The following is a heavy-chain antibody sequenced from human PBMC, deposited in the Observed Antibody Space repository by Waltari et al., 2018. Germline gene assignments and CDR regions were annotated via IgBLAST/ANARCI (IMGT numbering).Heavy chain of an antibody. CDR1: GVSITSNRHY. V-gene: IGHV4-39*01. CDR3: ATYIGASVGTAAFDV. CDR2: VSYSGAT. Sequence: QLQLQESGPRLVKPSETLSLTCTVSGVSITSNRHYWAWIRQSPGQGLEGIGTVSYSGATYISPSLKSRVSVSRDTSKNQLSLILGSVTAADMAVYYCATYIGASVGTAAFDVWGQGTMVTVSS. J-gene: IGHJ3*01. D-gene: IGHD5-12*01.